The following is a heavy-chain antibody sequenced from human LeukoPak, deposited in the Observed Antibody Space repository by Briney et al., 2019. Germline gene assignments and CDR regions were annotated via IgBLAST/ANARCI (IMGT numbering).Heavy chain of an antibody. CDR2: ISSSSSTI. CDR1: VFTFSSYS. V-gene: IGHV3-48*01. J-gene: IGHJ4*02. CDR3: AKGRGRMQLWSDY. D-gene: IGHD5-18*01. Sequence: GGSLRLSCAASVFTFSSYSMNWVRQAPGKGLEWVSYISSSSSTIYYADSVKGRFTISRDNAKNSLYLQMNSLRAEDTAVYYCAKGRGRMQLWSDYWGQGTLVTVSS.